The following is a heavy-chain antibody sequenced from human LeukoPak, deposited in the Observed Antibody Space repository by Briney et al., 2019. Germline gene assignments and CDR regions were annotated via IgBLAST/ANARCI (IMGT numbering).Heavy chain of an antibody. D-gene: IGHD3-3*01. CDR1: GFTLSGFA. CDR3: ARDLSGYGYYGMDV. V-gene: IGHV3-30-3*01. Sequence: QTGGSLRLSCAASGFTLSGFAMHWVRQAPGKGLEWVAVLLHDGSEKYYADSVKGRFTISRDTSKNMVYLQMNSLRAEETAVYYCARDLSGYGYYGMDVWGQGTTVTVSS. CDR2: LLHDGSEK. J-gene: IGHJ6*02.